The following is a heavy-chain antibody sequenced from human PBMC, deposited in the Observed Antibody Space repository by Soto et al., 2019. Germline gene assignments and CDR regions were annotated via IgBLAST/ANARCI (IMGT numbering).Heavy chain of an antibody. Sequence: ASVKVSCKASGYTFTSYGISCVRQAPGQGLEWMGWISAYNGNTNYAQKLQGRVTMTTDTSTSTAYMELRSLRSDDTAVYYCARSSGGGSYSAPGYWGQGTLVTVSS. D-gene: IGHD1-26*01. CDR1: GYTFTSYG. CDR2: ISAYNGNT. V-gene: IGHV1-18*04. CDR3: ARSSGGGSYSAPGY. J-gene: IGHJ4*02.